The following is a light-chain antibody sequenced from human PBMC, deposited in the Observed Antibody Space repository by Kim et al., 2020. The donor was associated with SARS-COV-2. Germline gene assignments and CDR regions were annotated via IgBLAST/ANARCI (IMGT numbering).Light chain of an antibody. Sequence: PVQVVTVFRPCTSKGIGGYYYVFWYQTQPGQPLNLMIYDVNNRPSGVSDRFAGSKSGNAASLTISGLQAEDEADYYCSSYTSSTPVFGGGTQLTVL. V-gene: IGLV2-14*03. CDR2: DVN. CDR1: SKGIGGYYY. CDR3: SSYTSSTPV. J-gene: IGLJ2*01.